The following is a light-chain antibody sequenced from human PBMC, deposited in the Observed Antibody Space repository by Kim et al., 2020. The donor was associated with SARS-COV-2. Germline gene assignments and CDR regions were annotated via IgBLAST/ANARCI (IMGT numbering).Light chain of an antibody. Sequence: GQSVTISCTGASSDVGGYNYVSWYQQNPGKAPKLMIYEVSKRPSGVPDRFSGSKSGNTASLTVSGLHAEDEADYYCSSYAGSNNYVFGTGTKVTVL. CDR2: EVS. V-gene: IGLV2-8*01. CDR3: SSYAGSNNYV. CDR1: SSDVGGYNY. J-gene: IGLJ1*01.